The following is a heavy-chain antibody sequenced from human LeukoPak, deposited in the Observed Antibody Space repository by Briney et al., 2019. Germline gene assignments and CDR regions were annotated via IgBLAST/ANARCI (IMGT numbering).Heavy chain of an antibody. D-gene: IGHD2-2*02. CDR3: TRDGGYCSSTSCYISPPPFFDY. CDR1: GFTFSSYS. CDR2: IRSKAYGGTT. Sequence: QAGGSLRLSCAASGFTFSSYSMSWVRQAPGKGLEWVGFIRSKAYGGTTEYAASVKGRFTISRDDSKSIAYLQMNSLKTEDTAVYYCTRDGGYCSSTSCYISPPPFFDYWGQGTLVTVSS. V-gene: IGHV3-49*04. J-gene: IGHJ4*02.